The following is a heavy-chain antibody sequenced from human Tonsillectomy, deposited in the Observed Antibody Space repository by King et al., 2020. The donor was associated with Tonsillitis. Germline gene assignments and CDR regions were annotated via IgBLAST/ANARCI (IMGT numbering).Heavy chain of an antibody. CDR1: GFTFNSYW. CDR2: IKQDGSEK. J-gene: IGHJ4*02. V-gene: IGHV3-7*01. Sequence: VQLVESGGGLVQPGGSLRLSCAASGFTFNSYWMSWVRQAPGKGLEGVANIKQDGSEKYYVDSVKGRFTISRDDATNSLYLQMNSLRAEDTAVYYCARGGDFDYWGQGTLVTVSS. CDR3: ARGGDFDY.